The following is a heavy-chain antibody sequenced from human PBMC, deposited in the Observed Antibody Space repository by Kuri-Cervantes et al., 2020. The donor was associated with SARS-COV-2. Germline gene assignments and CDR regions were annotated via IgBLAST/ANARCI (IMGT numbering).Heavy chain of an antibody. CDR1: GFTFSHYV. CDR2: INNDGYYT. Sequence: GGSLRLSCAPSGFTFSHYVMHWVCQAPGKGLEYVSAINNDGYYTYYTDSVKGRFIISRDNSKNTLYLQMSSLRAEDTAVYYCVKSLRFLEWLPLDYWGQGTLVTVSS. J-gene: IGHJ4*02. D-gene: IGHD3-3*01. V-gene: IGHV3-64D*08. CDR3: VKSLRFLEWLPLDY.